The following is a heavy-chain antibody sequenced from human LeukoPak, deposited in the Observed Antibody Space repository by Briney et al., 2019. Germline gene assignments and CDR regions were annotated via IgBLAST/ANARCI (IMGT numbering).Heavy chain of an antibody. J-gene: IGHJ5*02. Sequence: ASVKVSCKASGYTFTSHDINWVRQATGQGLEWMGWMNPNSGNTGYAQKFQGRVTITRNNSISTAYMELSSLRSEDTAVYYCARSYYYDSSGYYYGNWFDPWGQGTLVTVSS. V-gene: IGHV1-8*03. D-gene: IGHD3-22*01. CDR1: GYTFTSHD. CDR3: ARSYYYDSSGYYYGNWFDP. CDR2: MNPNSGNT.